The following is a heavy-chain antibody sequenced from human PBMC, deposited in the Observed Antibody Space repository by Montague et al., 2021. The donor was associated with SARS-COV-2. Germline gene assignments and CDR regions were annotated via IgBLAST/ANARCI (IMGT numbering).Heavy chain of an antibody. Sequence: SETLSLTCTVSRDLVSSGSYYWSWIRQPPGKGLEWIAYIHNTGNTKYNPSLSGRVTISIDTSKNQFSLKLSSVTTEDTAVYYCARAWQPLIREGFGWFDPWGQGTLVTVSS. CDR2: IHNTGNT. D-gene: IGHD6-13*01. V-gene: IGHV4-61*01. CDR1: RDLVSSGSYY. J-gene: IGHJ5*02. CDR3: ARAWQPLIREGFGWFDP.